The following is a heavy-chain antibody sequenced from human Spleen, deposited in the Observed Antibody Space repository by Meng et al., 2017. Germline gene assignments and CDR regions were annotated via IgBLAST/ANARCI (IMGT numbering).Heavy chain of an antibody. V-gene: IGHV3-23*01. CDR3: ARSGYYGSGSSYHYYYYGMDV. CDR1: GFTFTTYD. Sequence: GESLKISCAASGFTFTTYDMAWVRQAPGKGLECVAAINGGAQSTYYAASVKGRFTISRDNSKNTLFLQMDTLRAEDTAVYYCARSGYYGSGSSYHYYYYGMDVWGQGTTVTVSS. CDR2: INGGAQST. D-gene: IGHD3-10*01. J-gene: IGHJ6*02.